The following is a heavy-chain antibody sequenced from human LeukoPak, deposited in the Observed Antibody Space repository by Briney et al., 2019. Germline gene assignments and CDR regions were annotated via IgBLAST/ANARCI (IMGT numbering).Heavy chain of an antibody. J-gene: IGHJ4*02. Sequence: GASVKVSCKASGYTFTSYDFNWVRQAPGQGLEWMGRINPNSGGTNYAQKFQGRVTMTRDTSISTAYMELSRLRSDDTAVYYCARGPTFYLEVHDYWGQGTLVTVSS. CDR1: GYTFTSYD. D-gene: IGHD2/OR15-2a*01. CDR3: ARGPTFYLEVHDY. V-gene: IGHV1-2*06. CDR2: INPNSGGT.